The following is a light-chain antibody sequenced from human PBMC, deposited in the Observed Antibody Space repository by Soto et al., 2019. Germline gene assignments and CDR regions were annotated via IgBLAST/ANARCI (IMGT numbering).Light chain of an antibody. J-gene: IGKJ1*01. CDR3: QEFHSSSRT. V-gene: IGKV1-5*03. Sequence: DIRMTQSPSTLSASLGDRVTISCRASRNIDSWLAWYQQRPGGIPQLLIYSASNLHNGVPSRFSGSGSGTDFTLTINGLQPDDFPTYYSQEFHSSSRTFGQGTRVDMK. CDR1: RNIDSW. CDR2: SAS.